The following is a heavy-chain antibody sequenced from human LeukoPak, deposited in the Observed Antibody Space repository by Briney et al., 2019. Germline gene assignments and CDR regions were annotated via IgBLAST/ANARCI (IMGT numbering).Heavy chain of an antibody. Sequence: AASVKVSCKASGGTFSSYAISWVRQAPGQGLEWMGRIIPILGIANYAQKFPGRVTITADKSTSTAYMELSSLRSEDTAVYYCARHVLIDFWSGYRNDAFDIWGQGTMVTVSS. D-gene: IGHD3-3*01. CDR3: ARHVLIDFWSGYRNDAFDI. V-gene: IGHV1-69*04. CDR1: GGTFSSYA. CDR2: IIPILGIA. J-gene: IGHJ3*02.